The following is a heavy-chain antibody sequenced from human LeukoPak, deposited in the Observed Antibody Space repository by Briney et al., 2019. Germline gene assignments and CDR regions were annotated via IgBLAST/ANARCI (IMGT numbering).Heavy chain of an antibody. CDR2: IKQDGSEK. Sequence: PGGSLRLSCAASGFSFSCYWMSWVRQAPGKGLEWVANIKQDGSEKYYVDSVKGRFTISRDSAKNSLYLQMNSLRAEDTAVYYCARDFGSSSSFDYWGQGTLVTVSS. J-gene: IGHJ4*02. D-gene: IGHD6-13*01. CDR3: ARDFGSSSSFDY. CDR1: GFSFSCYW. V-gene: IGHV3-7*01.